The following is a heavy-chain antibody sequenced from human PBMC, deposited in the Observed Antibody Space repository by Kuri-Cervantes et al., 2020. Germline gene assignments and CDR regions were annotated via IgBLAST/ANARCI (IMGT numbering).Heavy chain of an antibody. Sequence: VSCKASLYTFTSYYMLCVRQAPGQGFEWMGIINPSGGSTNYAQKCQGRITMTTDKSTSTAYMELRSLRTDDTAVYYCAREQQLVPPGYYGMDVWGQGTTVTVSS. J-gene: IGHJ6*02. CDR3: AREQQLVPPGYYGMDV. CDR1: LYTFTSYY. D-gene: IGHD6-13*01. V-gene: IGHV1-46*01. CDR2: INPSGGST.